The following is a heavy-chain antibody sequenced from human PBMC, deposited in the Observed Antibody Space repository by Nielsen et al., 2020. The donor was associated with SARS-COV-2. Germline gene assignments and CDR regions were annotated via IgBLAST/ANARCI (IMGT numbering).Heavy chain of an antibody. CDR1: GGSISSGGYY. J-gene: IGHJ3*02. D-gene: IGHD3-22*01. Sequence: SETLSPTCTVSGGSISSGGYYWSWIRQHPGKGLEWIGYIYYSGSTYYNPSLKSRVTISVDTSKNQFSLKLSSVTAADPAVYYCARVRITMIVVVDAFDIWGQGTMVTVSS. CDR2: IYYSGST. CDR3: ARVRITMIVVVDAFDI. V-gene: IGHV4-31*03.